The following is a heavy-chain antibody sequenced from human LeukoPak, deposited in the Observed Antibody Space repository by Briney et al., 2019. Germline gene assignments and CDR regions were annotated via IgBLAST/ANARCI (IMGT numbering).Heavy chain of an antibody. Sequence: GGSLRLSCAASGFTFSSYAMSWVRQAPGKGLEWVSGISGSGANTYYADSVKGRFTISRDNSKNTLYLQMNSLRAEDTAVYYCAKDYYDSSGYVPPDAFDIWGQGTMVTVSS. CDR2: ISGSGANT. D-gene: IGHD3-22*01. CDR1: GFTFSSYA. V-gene: IGHV3-23*01. CDR3: AKDYYDSSGYVPPDAFDI. J-gene: IGHJ3*02.